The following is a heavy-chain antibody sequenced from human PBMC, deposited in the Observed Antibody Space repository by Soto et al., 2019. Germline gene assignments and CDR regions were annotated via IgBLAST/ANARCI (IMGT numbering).Heavy chain of an antibody. CDR3: AKDVGNSWSYYFDF. D-gene: IGHD6-13*01. CDR1: GFTFSSYG. Sequence: GGSLRLSCATSGFTFSSYGMYWVRQAPGKGLEWVAVIWYEGANEYYADSVKGRFTISRDNSKNTLYLQMNSLRAEDTVIYFCAKDVGNSWSYYFDFWGQGTLVTVSS. J-gene: IGHJ4*02. V-gene: IGHV3-30*02. CDR2: IWYEGANE.